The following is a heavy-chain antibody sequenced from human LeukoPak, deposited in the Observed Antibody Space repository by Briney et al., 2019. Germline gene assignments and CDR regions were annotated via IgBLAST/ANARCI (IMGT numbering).Heavy chain of an antibody. CDR1: GGTFSSYA. CDR2: IIPIFGTA. J-gene: IGHJ1*01. Sequence: SVKVSCKASGGTFSSYAISWVRQAPGQGLEWMGGIIPIFGTANYAQKFQGRVTITADESTSTAYMELSSLRSEDTAVYYCASSIYCSSTSRYRREYFQHWGQGTLVTVSS. V-gene: IGHV1-69*13. D-gene: IGHD2-2*02. CDR3: ASSIYCSSTSRYRREYFQH.